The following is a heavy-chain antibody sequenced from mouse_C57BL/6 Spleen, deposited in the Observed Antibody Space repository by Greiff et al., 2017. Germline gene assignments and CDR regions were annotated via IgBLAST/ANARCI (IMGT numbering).Heavy chain of an antibody. CDR2: IHPNSGST. V-gene: IGHV1-64*01. CDR1: GYTFTSYW. J-gene: IGHJ4*01. Sequence: QVQLQQSGAELVKPGASVKLSCKASGYTFTSYWMHWVKQRPGQGLEWIGMIHPNSGSTNYNEKFKSKATLTVDKSSSTAYMQLSSLTSEDSAVYYCARASLYAMDYWGQGTSVTVSS. CDR3: ARASLYAMDY. D-gene: IGHD6-1*01.